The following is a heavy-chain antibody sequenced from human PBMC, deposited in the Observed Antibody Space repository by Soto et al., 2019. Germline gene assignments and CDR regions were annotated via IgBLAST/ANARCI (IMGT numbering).Heavy chain of an antibody. J-gene: IGHJ3*02. CDR2: IKSKTDGGTT. D-gene: IGHD2-21*02. Sequence: GGSLRLSCAASGFTFSNAWMSWVRQAPGKGLEWVGRIKSKTDGGTTDYAAPVKGRFTISRDDSKNTLYLQMNSLKTEDTAVYYCTTTPLAYCGGDCSLYAFDIWGQGTMVTVSS. V-gene: IGHV3-15*01. CDR1: GFTFSNAW. CDR3: TTTPLAYCGGDCSLYAFDI.